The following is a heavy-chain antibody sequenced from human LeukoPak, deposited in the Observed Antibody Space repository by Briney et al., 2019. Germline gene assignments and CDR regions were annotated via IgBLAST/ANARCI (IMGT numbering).Heavy chain of an antibody. D-gene: IGHD1-26*01. J-gene: IGHJ4*02. Sequence: SETLSLTCAVYGGSFSGYYWSWIRQPPGKGLEWIGEINHSGSTNYNPSLKSRVTISVDTSKNQFSLKLSSVTAADTAVYYCARSGGTWSYNYWGQGTLVTVSS. CDR3: ARSGGTWSYNY. V-gene: IGHV4-34*01. CDR2: INHSGST. CDR1: GGSFSGYY.